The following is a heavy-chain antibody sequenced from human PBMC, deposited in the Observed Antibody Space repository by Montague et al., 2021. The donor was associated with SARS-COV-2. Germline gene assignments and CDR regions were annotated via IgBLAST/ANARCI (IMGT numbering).Heavy chain of an antibody. V-gene: IGHV5-10-1*01. CDR3: ARLGWELYSGY. J-gene: IGHJ4*02. CDR1: GYSFSRYW. D-gene: IGHD6-13*01. Sequence: QSGAEVKKPGESLRISCKASGYSFSRYWITWVRQMPGKGLEWMGRIDPSDSYTNYGPSFRGHVSISADESINTAYLQWSSLTASDTAMYYCARLGWELYSGYWGQGTLVTVSS. CDR2: IDPSDSYT.